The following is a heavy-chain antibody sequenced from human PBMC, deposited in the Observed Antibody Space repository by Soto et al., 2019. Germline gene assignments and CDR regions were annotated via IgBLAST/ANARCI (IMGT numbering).Heavy chain of an antibody. CDR1: GGSISLGGFS. Sequence: QALSLTCAFFGGSISLGGFSSTWIWQPPGKDLEWIGCFYHSVSNYYNPTLKSRVTISVDRSKNQFSPKLSSVTAADTAVYYCARENNVLPGGYFDYWGKGTLVTVSS. CDR2: FYHSVSN. D-gene: IGHD3-10*01. V-gene: IGHV4-30-2*01. J-gene: IGHJ4*02. CDR3: ARENNVLPGGYFDY.